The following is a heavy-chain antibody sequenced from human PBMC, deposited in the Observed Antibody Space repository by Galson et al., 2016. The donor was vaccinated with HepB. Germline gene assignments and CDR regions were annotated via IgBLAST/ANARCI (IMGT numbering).Heavy chain of an antibody. Sequence: SLRLSCAASGFSFRSYSMNWVRQAPGRGLEWISYISGSSSTIHYGDSVKGRFAISRDNVKNSLHLQMNSLRDEDTAVYYCARQMTTVTRGVDYWGQGTLVTVSS. CDR3: ARQMTTVTRGVDY. D-gene: IGHD4-17*01. J-gene: IGHJ4*02. V-gene: IGHV3-48*02. CDR2: ISGSSSTI. CDR1: GFSFRSYS.